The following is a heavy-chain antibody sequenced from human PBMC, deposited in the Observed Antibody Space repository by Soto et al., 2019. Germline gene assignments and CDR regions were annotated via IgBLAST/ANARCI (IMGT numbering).Heavy chain of an antibody. CDR3: ARDSYYDSSGYYYYFDY. D-gene: IGHD3-22*01. J-gene: IGHJ4*02. Sequence: SVKVSCKASGGTFSSYAISWVRQAPGQGLEWMGGIIPIFGTANYAQKFQGRVTITADESTSTAYMELSSLRSEDTAVYYCARDSYYDSSGYYYYFDYWGQGTLVTVSS. V-gene: IGHV1-69*13. CDR2: IIPIFGTA. CDR1: GGTFSSYA.